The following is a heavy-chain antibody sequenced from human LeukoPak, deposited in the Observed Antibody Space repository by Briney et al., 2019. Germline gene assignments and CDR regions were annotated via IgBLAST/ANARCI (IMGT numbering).Heavy chain of an antibody. CDR2: IYYSGST. J-gene: IGHJ5*02. CDR1: GGSISSSSYY. V-gene: IGHV4-39*01. D-gene: IGHD3-22*01. Sequence: KPSETLSLTCTVSGGSISSSSYYWGWIRQPPGKGLEWIGSIYYSGSTYYNPSLKSRVTISVDTSKNQFSLKLSSVTAADTAVYYCARHRISVYYYDRSRPDWFDPWGQGTLVTVSS. CDR3: ARHRISVYYYDRSRPDWFDP.